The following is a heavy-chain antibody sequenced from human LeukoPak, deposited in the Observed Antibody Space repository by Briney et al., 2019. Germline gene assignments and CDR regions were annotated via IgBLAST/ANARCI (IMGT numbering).Heavy chain of an antibody. CDR2: MNPNSGNT. CDR3: ARPRRYCSGGSCYYFDY. CDR1: GYTFTSYD. J-gene: IGHJ4*02. Sequence: ASAKVSCKASGYTFTSYDINWVRQATGQGLEWMGWMNPNSGNTGYAQKFQGRVTMTRNTSISTAYMELSSLRSEDTAVYYCARPRRYCSGGSCYYFDYWGQGTLVTVSS. V-gene: IGHV1-8*01. D-gene: IGHD2-15*01.